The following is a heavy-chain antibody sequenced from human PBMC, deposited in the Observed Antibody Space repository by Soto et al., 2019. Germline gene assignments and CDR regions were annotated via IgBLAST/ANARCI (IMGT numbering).Heavy chain of an antibody. CDR2: IYYSGST. CDR3: ARGLGYCSSTSCYPIDYYGMDV. D-gene: IGHD2-2*01. V-gene: IGHV4-31*03. CDR1: GGSISSGGYY. J-gene: IGHJ6*02. Sequence: SETLSLTCTVSGGSISSGGYYWSWIRQHPGKGLEWIWYIYYSGSTYYNPSLKSRVTISVDTSKNQFSLKLSSVTAADTAVYYCARGLGYCSSTSCYPIDYYGMDVWGQGTTVTVSS.